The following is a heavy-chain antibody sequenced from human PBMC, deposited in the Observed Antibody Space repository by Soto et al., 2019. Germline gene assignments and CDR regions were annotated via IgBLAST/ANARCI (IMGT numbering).Heavy chain of an antibody. V-gene: IGHV5-51*01. CDR2: IYPGDSDT. J-gene: IGHJ6*03. D-gene: IGHD2-2*01. CDR3: ARQGSSSNHYYYMDV. Sequence: PGESLKISCKASGYSFTSYWIGWVRQMPGKGLEWMGIIYPGDSDTRYSPYFQGQVTISADKSLTTPYLPWSSLKASDTSMFYCARQGSSSNHYYYMDVWGKGTMVTVSS. CDR1: GYSFTSYW.